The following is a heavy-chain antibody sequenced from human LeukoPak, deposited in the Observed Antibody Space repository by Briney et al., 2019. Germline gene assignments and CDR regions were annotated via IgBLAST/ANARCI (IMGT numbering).Heavy chain of an antibody. CDR2: IKQDGTEK. CDR3: ARMIMGAVDY. D-gene: IGHD1-26*01. CDR1: GFTFSSYW. J-gene: IGHJ4*02. V-gene: IGHV3-7*01. Sequence: GGSLRLSCAASGFTFSSYWMGWVRQPPGKGLEWVANIKQDGTEKYYVDSVKGRFTIARGNAKNSLYLQMNSLRAEDTAVFYCARMIMGAVDYWGQGTLVTVSS.